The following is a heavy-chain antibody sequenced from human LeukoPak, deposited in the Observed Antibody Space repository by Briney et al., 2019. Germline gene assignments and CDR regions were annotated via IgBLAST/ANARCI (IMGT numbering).Heavy chain of an antibody. V-gene: IGHV3-48*03. CDR2: ISSGGNTK. CDR1: GFTFSSYE. J-gene: IGHJ2*01. Sequence: GGSLRLSCAASGFTFSSYEMTWVRQPPGRGLEWVSYISSGGNTKYYADSVKGRFTISRDNGKNSLYLQMNSLSAEDTATYYCAKALNYWYFNLWGRGNLVTVSA. CDR3: AKALNYWYFNL.